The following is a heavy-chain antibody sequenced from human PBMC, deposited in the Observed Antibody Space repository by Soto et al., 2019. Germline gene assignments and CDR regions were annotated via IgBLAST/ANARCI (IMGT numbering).Heavy chain of an antibody. D-gene: IGHD5-12*01. V-gene: IGHV4-4*02. Sequence: SETLSLTCVVSTGSIHSPNWWNWVRQPPGKGLEWIGEIYHSGRTTYNPSLKNRVTISIDKSRNQFSLKLSSVTAADTAMYYCARSNDYFERDLDYWGQGTLVTVSS. J-gene: IGHJ4*02. CDR3: ARSNDYFERDLDY. CDR2: IYHSGRT. CDR1: TGSIHSPNW.